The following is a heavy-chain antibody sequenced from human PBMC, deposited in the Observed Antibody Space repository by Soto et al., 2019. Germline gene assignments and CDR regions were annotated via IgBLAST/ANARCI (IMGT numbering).Heavy chain of an antibody. CDR2: IFYDGGNK. CDR1: GFTFRNYG. V-gene: IGHV3-33*01. J-gene: IGHJ6*02. CDR3: AREYLVGGWYMAV. D-gene: IGHD1-26*01. Sequence: QVQLVESGGGVVQPGRSLRLSCAASGFTFRNYGMHWVRQAPGKGMEWVAVIFYDGGNKYYADSVKGRFTISRDTSKNTLYLQMNSLRVEDTAVYYCAREYLVGGWYMAVWGQGTTVNVSS.